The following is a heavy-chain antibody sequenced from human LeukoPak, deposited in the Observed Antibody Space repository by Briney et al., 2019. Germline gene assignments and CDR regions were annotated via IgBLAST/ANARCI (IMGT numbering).Heavy chain of an antibody. CDR3: AKDGSYYDFDY. V-gene: IGHV3-23*01. Sequence: GGSLRLSCSTFGFTFSSYAMSWVRQAPGKGLEWVSAISGSGDSTYYADSVKGRFTISRDNSKNTLYLQMNSLRAEDTAVYYCAKDGSYYDFDYWGQGTLVTVSS. CDR1: GFTFSSYA. D-gene: IGHD1-26*01. J-gene: IGHJ4*02. CDR2: ISGSGDST.